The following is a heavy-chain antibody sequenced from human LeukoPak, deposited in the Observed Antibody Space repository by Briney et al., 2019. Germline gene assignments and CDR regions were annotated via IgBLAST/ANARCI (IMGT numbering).Heavy chain of an antibody. CDR3: ARGVTSWPQGPYHFDY. V-gene: IGHV3-30*02. Sequence: QPGGSLRLSCAVSGFTFSDYTMNWVRQAPGKGLEWVAPIESNGNEKYSSDSLKDRFTISRDNSKNTLYLQLNTVRPEDTAVFYCARGVTSWPQGPYHFDYWGQGILITVSS. J-gene: IGHJ4*02. D-gene: IGHD2-2*01. CDR1: GFTFSDYT. CDR2: IESNGNEK.